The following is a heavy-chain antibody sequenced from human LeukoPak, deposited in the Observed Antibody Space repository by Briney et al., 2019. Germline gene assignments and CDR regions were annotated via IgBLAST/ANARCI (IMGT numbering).Heavy chain of an antibody. J-gene: IGHJ4*02. CDR1: GGSISSGGYY. V-gene: IGHV4-31*03. CDR2: IYYSGST. CDR3: ARLYFVSTYYFDY. D-gene: IGHD3-9*01. Sequence: SETLSLTCTVSGGSISSGGYYWSWIRQHPGKGLEWIGYIYYSGSTYYNPSLKSRVTISVDTSKNQSSLKLSSVTAADTAVYYCARLYFVSTYYFDYWGRGTLVTVSS.